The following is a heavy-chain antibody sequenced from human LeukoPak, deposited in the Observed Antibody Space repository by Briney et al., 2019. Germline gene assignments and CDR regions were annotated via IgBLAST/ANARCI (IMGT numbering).Heavy chain of an antibody. J-gene: IGHJ4*02. CDR3: ARLLYDTSGYYYYFDY. Sequence: GESLKISSKGSGNISTTYCIGCLGRMPGKGLEWMGMIFPGESDARYSPSFQGQVTISADKPISTAYLQWSSLRASDTAMYYCARLLYDTSGYYYYFDYWGRGTLVTVSS. CDR2: IFPGESDA. CDR1: GNISTTYC. D-gene: IGHD3-22*01. V-gene: IGHV5-51*01.